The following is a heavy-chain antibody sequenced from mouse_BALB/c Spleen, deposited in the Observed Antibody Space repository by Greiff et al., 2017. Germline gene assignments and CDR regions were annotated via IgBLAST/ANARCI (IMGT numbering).Heavy chain of an antibody. Sequence: EVKLQESGGGLVQPGGSLKLSCAASGFDFSRYWMSWVRQAPGKGLEWIGEINPDSSTINYTPSLKDKFIISRDNAKNTLYLQMSKVRSEDTALYYCARRQVRPWFAYWGQGTLVTVSA. CDR1: GFDFSRYW. CDR3: ARRQVRPWFAY. V-gene: IGHV4-1*02. CDR2: INPDSSTI. D-gene: IGHD2-14*01. J-gene: IGHJ3*01.